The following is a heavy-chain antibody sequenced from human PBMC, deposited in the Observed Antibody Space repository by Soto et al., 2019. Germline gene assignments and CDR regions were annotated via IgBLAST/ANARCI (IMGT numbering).Heavy chain of an antibody. V-gene: IGHV3-15*01. J-gene: IGHJ4*02. CDR3: TTVDAVVLN. D-gene: IGHD6-19*01. Sequence: EVQLVESGGGLVKPGGSLRLSCAASGFTCSNAWMSWVRQAPGGGLEWVGRIKRNMDGGTTDYAAPVKGRFAISRDDSNSILYLEMNSLRSEDTAVYYCTTVDAVVLNWGQGLLVTVSS. CDR1: GFTCSNAW. CDR2: IKRNMDGGTT.